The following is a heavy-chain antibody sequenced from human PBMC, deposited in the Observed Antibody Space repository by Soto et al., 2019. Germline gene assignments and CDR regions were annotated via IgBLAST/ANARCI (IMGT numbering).Heavy chain of an antibody. D-gene: IGHD3-10*01. CDR2: ISGSGGST. Sequence: PGGSLRLSCAASGFTFSSYAMSWVRQAPGKGLEWVSAISGSGGSTYYADSVKGRFTISRDNSKNTLYLQMNSLRAEDTAVYYCAKGMKLLWFGEGYMDVWGKGTTVPVSS. CDR1: GFTFSSYA. CDR3: AKGMKLLWFGEGYMDV. J-gene: IGHJ6*03. V-gene: IGHV3-23*01.